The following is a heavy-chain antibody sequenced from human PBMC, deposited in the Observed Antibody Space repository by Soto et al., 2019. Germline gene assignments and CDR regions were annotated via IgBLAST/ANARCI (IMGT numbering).Heavy chain of an antibody. V-gene: IGHV4-31*03. Sequence: QVQLQESGPGLVKPSQTLSLTCTVSGGSISSGGYYWSWIRQHPGRVLEWIGYIYYSGSTYYNPCLRSRVTISVDASKNQFPLKLSSVPAADTAVYYCARSSHSTVTTIGYWGQGTLVTVSS. CDR1: GGSISSGGYY. CDR3: ARSSHSTVTTIGY. CDR2: IYYSGST. D-gene: IGHD4-17*01. J-gene: IGHJ4*02.